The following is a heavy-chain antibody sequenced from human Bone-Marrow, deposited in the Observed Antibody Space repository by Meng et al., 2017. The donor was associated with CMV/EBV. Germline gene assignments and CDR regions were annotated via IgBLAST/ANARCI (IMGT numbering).Heavy chain of an antibody. CDR1: GFTFRGSA. CDR2: IRSKSNNYAT. J-gene: IGHJ6*02. CDR3: ARDAGNSGYGMDV. D-gene: IGHD4-23*01. V-gene: IGHV3-73*01. Sequence: GESLKISCATSGFTFRGSAIHWVRQASGKGLEWIGLIRSKSNNYATTYISSVRGRFTFSRDNAKNSLYLQMNSLRAEDTAVYYCARDAGNSGYGMDVWGQGTTVTVSS.